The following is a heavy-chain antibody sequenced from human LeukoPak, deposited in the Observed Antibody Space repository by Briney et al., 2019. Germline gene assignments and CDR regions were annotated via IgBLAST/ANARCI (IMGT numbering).Heavy chain of an antibody. J-gene: IGHJ4*02. CDR1: GSTFSSYA. CDR3: ARTYDSSGYNDY. V-gene: IGHV3-53*01. Sequence: GGSLRLSCAASGSTFSSYAMSWVRQAPGKGLEWVSVIYSGGSTYYADSVKGRFTISRDNSKNTLYLQMNSLRAEDTAVYYCARTYDSSGYNDYWGQGTLVTVSS. CDR2: IYSGGST. D-gene: IGHD3-22*01.